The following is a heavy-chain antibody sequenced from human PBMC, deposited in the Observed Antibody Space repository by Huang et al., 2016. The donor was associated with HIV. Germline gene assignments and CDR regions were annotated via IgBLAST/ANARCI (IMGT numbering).Heavy chain of an antibody. V-gene: IGHV7-4-1*02. J-gene: IGHJ4*02. CDR2: INTRTGKP. D-gene: IGHD3-9*01. CDR1: GYTLPTYS. Sequence: QVQLVQSGSELRKPGASVNVSCKASGYTLPTYSLIWVRQAPGQGLEWMGWINTRTGKPTYAQGCTGRFVFSLDTTVNTAYLQISSLKTDDTAKYFCARYRLTGTFLDSWGQGTQVTVSS. CDR3: ARYRLTGTFLDS.